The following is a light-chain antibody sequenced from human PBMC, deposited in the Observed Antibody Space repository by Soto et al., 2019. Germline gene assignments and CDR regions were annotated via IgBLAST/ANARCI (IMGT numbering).Light chain of an antibody. V-gene: IGLV3-1*01. CDR3: QAWDRSTAVV. Sequence: SYELPQPPSVYVSPGQTASITCSGDKLGAKYACWYQQKPGQSPVLVIYQDSKRPSGIPERFSGSNSGNTATLTISGTQAMDEADYYCQAWDRSTAVVFGGGTKLTVL. CDR1: KLGAKY. CDR2: QDS. J-gene: IGLJ2*01.